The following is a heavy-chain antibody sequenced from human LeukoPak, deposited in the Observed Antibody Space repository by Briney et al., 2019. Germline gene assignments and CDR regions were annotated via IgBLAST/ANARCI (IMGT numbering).Heavy chain of an antibody. J-gene: IGHJ6*02. Sequence: GGSLRLSCAASGFTFSSYWMSWVRQAPGKGLEWVAVISYDGSNKYYADSVKGRFTISRDNSKNTLYLQMNSLRAEDTAVYYCARDPVVTPFDYYGMDVWGQGTTVTVSS. CDR2: ISYDGSNK. D-gene: IGHD4-23*01. V-gene: IGHV3-30-3*01. CDR3: ARDPVVTPFDYYGMDV. CDR1: GFTFSSYW.